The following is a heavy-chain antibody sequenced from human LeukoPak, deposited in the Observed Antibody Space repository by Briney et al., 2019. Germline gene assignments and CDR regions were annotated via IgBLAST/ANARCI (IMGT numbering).Heavy chain of an antibody. CDR1: GGSISSGSHY. J-gene: IGHJ4*02. D-gene: IGHD3-10*01. CDR3: ARLSYGSGSHYNFYFDF. V-gene: IGHV4-39*01. CDR2: IYYSGNS. Sequence: KTSDTLSLTCTVSGGSISSGSHYWGWIRQPPGKELEWIGNIYYSGNSYYNPSLKSRVTISGDASKNQFSLNLSSVTAADTAVYYCARLSYGSGSHYNFYFDFWGQGTLVTVSA.